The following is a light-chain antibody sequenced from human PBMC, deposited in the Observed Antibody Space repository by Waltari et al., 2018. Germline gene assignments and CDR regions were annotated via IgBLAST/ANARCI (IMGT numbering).Light chain of an antibody. CDR1: QDISDDY. V-gene: IGKV1-27*01. CDR2: LAS. CDR3: QRYNSAPWT. Sequence: DFQMTQSPSPLSASVGDTVTIPCRASQDISDDYLAWYQQKPGKSPELLIYLASTLQFGVPSRFRGSGSGKDFTLTITSLQPEDVATYYCQRYNSAPWTFGQGTKV. J-gene: IGKJ1*01.